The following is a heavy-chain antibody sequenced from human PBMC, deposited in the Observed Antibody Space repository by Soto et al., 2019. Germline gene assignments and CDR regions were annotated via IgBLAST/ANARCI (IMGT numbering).Heavy chain of an antibody. CDR1: GQSFSGHC. D-gene: IGHD1-1*01. CDR2: INESGST. J-gene: IGHJ4*02. Sequence: QVQLQQWGAGLVKPSETLSLSCAVYGQSFSGHCWAWIRQSPGKGLEWIGEINESGSTYYNPSLKSRVTISADTSKNQFSLKLSSVGAADTAVYFCARGSGIVALPGELEDVNYDYWGQGTLVNVSS. CDR3: ARGSGIVALPGELEDVNYDY. V-gene: IGHV4-34*01.